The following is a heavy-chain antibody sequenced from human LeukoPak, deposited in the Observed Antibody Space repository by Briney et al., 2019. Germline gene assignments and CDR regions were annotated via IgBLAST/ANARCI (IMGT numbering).Heavy chain of an antibody. Sequence: ASVEVSCKAAGYTFLDYYIQWIQQAPGKGLEWMGRFDPENGETIYAEKFRGRVTMTADTSIDTAYLELNNLRFEDTAVYYCATAIPYGWGQGTLVTVSS. V-gene: IGHV1-69-2*01. CDR3: ATAIPYG. J-gene: IGHJ4*02. CDR1: GYTFLDYY. CDR2: FDPENGET. D-gene: IGHD2-2*01.